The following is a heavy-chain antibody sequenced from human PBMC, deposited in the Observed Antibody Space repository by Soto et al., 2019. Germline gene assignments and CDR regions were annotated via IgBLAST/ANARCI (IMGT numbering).Heavy chain of an antibody. D-gene: IGHD3-16*02. CDR2: ITGRGAFT. CDR1: GFSFSTCA. J-gene: IGHJ6*02. CDR3: AKDRTNRGYYELDV. Sequence: GSLRLSCTASGFSFSTCAMTWVRQAPGKGLEWVSDITGRGAFTYYADSVKGRFTISRDNSKNTMYLQMNSLRADDTGVYYCAKDRTNRGYYELDVWGQGTTVTVSS. V-gene: IGHV3-23*01.